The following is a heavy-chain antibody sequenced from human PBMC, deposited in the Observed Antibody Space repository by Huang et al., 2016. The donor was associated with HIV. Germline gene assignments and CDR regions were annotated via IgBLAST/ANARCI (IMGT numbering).Heavy chain of an antibody. CDR1: GYTFTDSQ. CDR3: ARDSGYYRYFDY. V-gene: IGHV7-4-1*02. CDR2: INPNTGNP. J-gene: IGHJ4*02. Sequence: QVQLVQSGSELKKPGASVKVSCKVSGYTFTDSQISWVRQAPGQGLEWMGLINPNTGNPTYAHGFTGRFVFSLDTSVRTAYLQISSLKAEDTAVYLCARDSGYYRYFDYWGQGTLVTVSS. D-gene: IGHD3-22*01.